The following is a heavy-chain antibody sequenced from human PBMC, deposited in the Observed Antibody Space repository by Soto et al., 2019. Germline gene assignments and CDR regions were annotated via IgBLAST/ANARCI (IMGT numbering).Heavy chain of an antibody. CDR2: ISSSSSTI. Sequence: PGGSLRLSCAASGFTFSSYSMNWVRQAPGKGLEWVSYISSSSSTIYYADSVKGRFTISRDNAKNSLYLQMNSLRDEDTAVYYCARDQNIGYSGYGMDVWGQGTTVTVSS. D-gene: IGHD5-12*01. CDR3: ARDQNIGYSGYGMDV. CDR1: GFTFSSYS. J-gene: IGHJ6*02. V-gene: IGHV3-48*02.